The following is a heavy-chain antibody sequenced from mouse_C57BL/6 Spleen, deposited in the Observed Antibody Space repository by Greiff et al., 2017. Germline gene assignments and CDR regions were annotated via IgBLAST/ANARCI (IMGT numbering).Heavy chain of an antibody. J-gene: IGHJ2*01. CDR2: IYPGSGNT. CDR1: GYTFTDYY. D-gene: IGHD2-3*01. CDR3: ARWDGDYFDY. V-gene: IGHV1-76*01. Sequence: QVQLQQSGAELVRPGASVKLSCKASGYTFTDYYINWVKQRPGQGLAWIARIYPGSGNTYYNEKFKGKATLTAEKSSSTAYMQLSSLTSEDSAVYFCARWDGDYFDYWGQGTTLTVSS.